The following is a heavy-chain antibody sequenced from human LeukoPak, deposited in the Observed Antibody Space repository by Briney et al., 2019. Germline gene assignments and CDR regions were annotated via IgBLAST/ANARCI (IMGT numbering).Heavy chain of an antibody. CDR2: IIPIFGTA. CDR1: GGTFSSYA. CDR3: AREWTRRDGYNLGY. V-gene: IGHV1-69*05. J-gene: IGHJ4*02. D-gene: IGHD5-24*01. Sequence: GASAKVSCKASGGTFSSYAISWVRQAPGQGLEWMGGIIPIFGTANYAQKFQGRVTITTDESTSTAYMELSSLRSEDTAVYYCAREWTRRDGYNLGYWGEGTLVTVSS.